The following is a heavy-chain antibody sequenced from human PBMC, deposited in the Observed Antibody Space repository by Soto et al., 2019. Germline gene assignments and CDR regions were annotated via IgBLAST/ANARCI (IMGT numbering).Heavy chain of an antibody. CDR2: ISSSGSTI. CDR1: GFTFSDYY. V-gene: IGHV3-11*01. J-gene: IGHJ5*02. D-gene: IGHD6-6*01. CDR3: ARELYSSSSGNWFDP. Sequence: PGGSLRLSCAASGFTFSDYYMSWIRQAPGKGLEWVSYISSSGSTIYYADSVKGRFTISRDNAKNSLYLQMNSLRAEDTAVYYCARELYSSSSGNWFDPWGQGTLVTVSS.